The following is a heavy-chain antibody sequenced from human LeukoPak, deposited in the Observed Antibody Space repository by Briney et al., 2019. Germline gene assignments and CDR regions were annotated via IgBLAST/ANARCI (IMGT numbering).Heavy chain of an antibody. CDR2: ISSSGTTI. J-gene: IGHJ4*02. Sequence: GGSLRLSCAASGFTFSDSYMSWIRQAPGKGLEWVSYISSSGTTIYYADSVKGRFTISRDNAKNSLYLQMNSLRAEDTAVYYCAKENTLIAVAGTVDYWGQGTLVTVSS. CDR3: AKENTLIAVAGTVDY. D-gene: IGHD6-19*01. V-gene: IGHV3-11*01. CDR1: GFTFSDSY.